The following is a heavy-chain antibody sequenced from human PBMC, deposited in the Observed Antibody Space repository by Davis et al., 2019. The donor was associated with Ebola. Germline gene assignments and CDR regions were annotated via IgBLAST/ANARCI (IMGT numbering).Heavy chain of an antibody. J-gene: IGHJ6*02. V-gene: IGHV1-69*04. CDR3: ARARIVVVPAAKRHYYYYYGMDV. Sequence: SVKVSCKASGGTFSSYAISWVRQAPGQGLEWMGRIIPILGIANYAQKFQGRVTITADKSTSTAYMELSSLRSEDTAVYYCARARIVVVPAAKRHYYYYYGMDVWGQGTTVTVSS. D-gene: IGHD2-2*01. CDR1: GGTFSSYA. CDR2: IIPILGIA.